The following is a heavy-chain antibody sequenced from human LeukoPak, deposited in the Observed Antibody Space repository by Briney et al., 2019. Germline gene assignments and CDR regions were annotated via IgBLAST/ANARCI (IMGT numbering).Heavy chain of an antibody. CDR2: IYHSGST. CDR3: ARGLLWLGNDY. D-gene: IGHD6-19*01. CDR1: GYSIRSGYY. J-gene: IGHJ4*02. V-gene: IGHV4-38-2*02. Sequence: SETLSLTCTVSGYSIRSGYYWGWIRQPPGKGLEWIGSIYHSGSTYNNPSLRSRVTMSVDTSKNQFSLKLRSVTAADTAVYSCARGLLWLGNDYWGQGTLVTVSS.